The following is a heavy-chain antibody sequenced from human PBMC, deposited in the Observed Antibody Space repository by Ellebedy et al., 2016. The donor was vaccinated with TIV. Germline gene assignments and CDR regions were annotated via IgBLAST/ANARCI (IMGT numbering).Heavy chain of an antibody. Sequence: ASVKVSXXASRNTFTGSYIHWVRQAPGQGLEWMGWINPNSGGTNFAQTFEGRFSMTRDTSISTAYMELSSLRSDDTAVYYCAKAGVVGVSAASILYYFDYWGQGTLVTVSS. CDR3: AKAGVVGVSAASILYYFDY. CDR1: RNTFTGSY. CDR2: INPNSGGT. D-gene: IGHD2-2*01. V-gene: IGHV1-2*02. J-gene: IGHJ4*02.